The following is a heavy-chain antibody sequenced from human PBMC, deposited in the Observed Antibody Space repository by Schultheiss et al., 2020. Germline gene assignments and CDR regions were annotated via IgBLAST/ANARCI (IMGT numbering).Heavy chain of an antibody. J-gene: IGHJ6*02. CDR2: INAGNGNT. D-gene: IGHD3-10*01. CDR1: GYTFTSYA. Sequence: ASVKVSCKASGYTFTSYAMHWVRQAPGQRLEWMGWINAGNGNTNYSQKFQGRVTITRDTSASTAYMELSSLRSEDTAVYYCARDLDTYYYGSGSYLYYYGMDVWGQGTTVTVSS. CDR3: ARDLDTYYYGSGSYLYYYGMDV. V-gene: IGHV1-3*01.